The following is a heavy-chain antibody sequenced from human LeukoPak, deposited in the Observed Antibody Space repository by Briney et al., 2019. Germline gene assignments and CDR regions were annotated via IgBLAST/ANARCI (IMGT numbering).Heavy chain of an antibody. Sequence: GGSLRLSCAASGFTFSSYAMHWVRQAPGKGLEWVAVISYDGSNKYYADSVKGRFTISRDNSKNTLYLQMNSLRAEDTAVYYCAKDMAGYDAFDIWGQGTMVTVSS. J-gene: IGHJ3*02. CDR1: GFTFSSYA. V-gene: IGHV3-30*04. CDR3: AKDMAGYDAFDI. D-gene: IGHD5-12*01. CDR2: ISYDGSNK.